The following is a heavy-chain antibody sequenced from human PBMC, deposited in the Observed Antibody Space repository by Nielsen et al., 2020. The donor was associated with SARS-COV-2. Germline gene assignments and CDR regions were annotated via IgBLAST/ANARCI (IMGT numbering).Heavy chain of an antibody. D-gene: IGHD3-10*01. CDR1: GFTFSSYL. Sequence: SLKISCAASGFTFSSYLMCWVRQAPGKGLEWVANIKQDGSEKYYVDSVKGRFTISRDNAKNSLYLQMNSLRAEDTAVYYCARDRGLWFGELFVYWGQGTLVTVSS. CDR3: ARDRGLWFGELFVY. CDR2: IKQDGSEK. V-gene: IGHV3-7*01. J-gene: IGHJ4*02.